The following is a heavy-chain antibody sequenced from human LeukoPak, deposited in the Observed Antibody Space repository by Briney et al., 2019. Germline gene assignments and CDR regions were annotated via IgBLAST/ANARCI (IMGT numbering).Heavy chain of an antibody. Sequence: SETLSLTCTVSGGSISSYYWSWLRQPPGKGLEWIGYIYYSGSTNYNPSLTSRVTISVDTSKNQFSLKLSSVTAADTAVYYCARFDRTRGDYWGQGTLVSVSS. V-gene: IGHV4-59*01. D-gene: IGHD5-24*01. CDR2: IYYSGST. CDR3: ARFDRTRGDY. CDR1: GGSISSYY. J-gene: IGHJ4*02.